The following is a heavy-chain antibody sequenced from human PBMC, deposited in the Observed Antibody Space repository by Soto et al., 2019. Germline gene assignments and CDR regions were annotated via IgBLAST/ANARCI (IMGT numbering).Heavy chain of an antibody. CDR1: GFTFSSYG. V-gene: IGHV3-33*01. CDR2: IWYDGSNK. CDR3: ARVGKDIVLMVYAPLHYYYYMDV. D-gene: IGHD2-8*01. J-gene: IGHJ6*03. Sequence: GGSLRLSCAASGFTFSSYGMHWVRQAPGKGLEWVAVIWYDGSNKYYADSVKGRFTISRDNSKNTLYLQMNSLRAEDTALYHCARVGKDIVLMVYAPLHYYYYMDVWGKGTTVTVSS.